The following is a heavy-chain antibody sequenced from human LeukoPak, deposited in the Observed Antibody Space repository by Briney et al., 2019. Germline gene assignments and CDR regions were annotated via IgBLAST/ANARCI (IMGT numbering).Heavy chain of an antibody. D-gene: IGHD2/OR15-2a*01. CDR1: GXSITSYY. CDR3: ARHSEPNSNLLWFDP. J-gene: IGHJ5*02. CDR2: IYDSGRT. Sequence: SETLSLTCIVSGXSITSYYWSWIRQPPGKGLEWIGYIYDSGRTNYNSSLRSRVTISVDTSKNQFSLKLSSVTAADTAVYYCARHSEPNSNLLWFDPWGQGTLVTVPS. V-gene: IGHV4-59*08.